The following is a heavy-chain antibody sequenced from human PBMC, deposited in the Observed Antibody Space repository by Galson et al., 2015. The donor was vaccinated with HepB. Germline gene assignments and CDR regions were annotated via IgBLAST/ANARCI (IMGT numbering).Heavy chain of an antibody. D-gene: IGHD3-3*01. CDR3: ARGLNNYDFWSGYSRDDYYMDV. CDR2: MNPNSGST. Sequence: SVKVSCKASGYTFTSYDINWMRQATGQGLEWMGWMNPNSGSTGYAQKFQGRVTMTRNTSISTAYMELSSLRSEDTAVYYCARGLNNYDFWSGYSRDDYYMDVWGKGTTVTVSS. CDR1: GYTFTSYD. V-gene: IGHV1-8*01. J-gene: IGHJ6*03.